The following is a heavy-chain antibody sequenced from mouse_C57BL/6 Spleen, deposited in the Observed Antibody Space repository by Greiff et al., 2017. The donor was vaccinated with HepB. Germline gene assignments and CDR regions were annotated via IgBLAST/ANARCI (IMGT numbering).Heavy chain of an antibody. V-gene: IGHV5-4*01. D-gene: IGHD4-1*01. Sequence: EVHLVESGGGLVKPGGSLKLSCAASGFTFSSYAMSWVRQTPEKRLEWVATISDGGSYTYYPDNVKGRFTISRDNAKNNLYLQMSHLKSEDTAMYYCAREGANWDKAWFAYWGQGTLVTVSA. CDR1: GFTFSSYA. J-gene: IGHJ3*01. CDR2: ISDGGSYT. CDR3: AREGANWDKAWFAY.